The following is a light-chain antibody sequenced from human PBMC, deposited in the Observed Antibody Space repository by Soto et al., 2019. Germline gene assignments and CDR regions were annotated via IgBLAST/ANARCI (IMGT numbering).Light chain of an antibody. Sequence: DVQVTQSPSSLSASVGDRVTITCRASQGIRNDLGWYQQKPGRAPKRLIYAVSSLQSGVPSRFSGGRSGTAFTLTITSLQPEDFATYYCLQHNTYVGTFGQGTKVEV. CDR1: QGIRND. J-gene: IGKJ1*01. V-gene: IGKV1-17*01. CDR2: AVS. CDR3: LQHNTYVGT.